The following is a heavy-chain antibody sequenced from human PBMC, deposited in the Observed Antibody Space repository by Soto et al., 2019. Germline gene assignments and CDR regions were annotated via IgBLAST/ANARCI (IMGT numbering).Heavy chain of an antibody. CDR2: IIPIFGTA. D-gene: IGHD1-1*01. Sequence: QVQLVQSGAEVKKPGSSVKVSCKASGGTFSSYAISWVRQAPGQGLEWMGGIIPIFGTANYAQKFQGRVTITADESTSTAYMELSSLRDEDTAVYYCATTPSSNWNSRYYYCNGMDVWGQGTTVTVSS. CDR1: GGTFSSYA. J-gene: IGHJ6*02. CDR3: ATTPSSNWNSRYYYCNGMDV. V-gene: IGHV1-69*01.